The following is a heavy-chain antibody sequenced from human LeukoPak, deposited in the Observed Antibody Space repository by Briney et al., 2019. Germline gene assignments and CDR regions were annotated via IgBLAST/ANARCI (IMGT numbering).Heavy chain of an antibody. J-gene: IGHJ5*02. D-gene: IGHD3-9*01. Sequence: SETLSLTCAVYGGSFSGYYWSWIRQPPGKGLEWIGEINHSGSTNYNPSLKSRVTISVDTSKNQFSLKLSSLTAADTAVYYCARGAPQNYDILTGRLCWFDPWGQGTLVTVSS. CDR2: INHSGST. V-gene: IGHV4-34*01. CDR1: GGSFSGYY. CDR3: ARGAPQNYDILTGRLCWFDP.